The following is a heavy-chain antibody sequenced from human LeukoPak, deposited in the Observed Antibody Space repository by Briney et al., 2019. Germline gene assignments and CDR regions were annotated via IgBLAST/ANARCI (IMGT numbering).Heavy chain of an antibody. V-gene: IGHV1-2*06. Sequence: GASVKVSCKASGYTFTGYYMHWVRQAPGQGLEWMGRINPNIDGTNYAQKFQGRVTMTSDTSISTAYMELSRLKFDDTAVYYCAVASVSGYSFDSWGQGTLVTVSS. CDR1: GYTFTGYY. CDR2: INPNIDGT. D-gene: IGHD6-19*01. CDR3: AVASVSGYSFDS. J-gene: IGHJ4*02.